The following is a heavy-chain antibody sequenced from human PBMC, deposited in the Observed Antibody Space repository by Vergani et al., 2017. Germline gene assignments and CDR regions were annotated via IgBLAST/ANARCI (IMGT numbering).Heavy chain of an antibody. CDR1: GGTFSSYA. CDR2: IIPIFGTA. CDR3: ARDRGGWVVAATTADY. D-gene: IGHD2-15*01. J-gene: IGHJ4*02. Sequence: QVQLVQSGAEVKKPGSSVKVSCKASGGTFSSYAISWVRQAPGQGLEWMGGIIPIFGTANYAQKLQGRVTMTTDTSTSTAYMELRSLRSDDTAVYYCARDRGGWVVAATTADYWGQGTLVTVSS. V-gene: IGHV1-69*06.